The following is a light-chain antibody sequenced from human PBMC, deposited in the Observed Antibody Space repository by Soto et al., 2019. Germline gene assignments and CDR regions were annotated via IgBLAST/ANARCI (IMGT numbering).Light chain of an antibody. CDR2: KAT. CDR1: QSITTW. CDR3: PCYNDYRYI. Sequence: DIQMTHSPSTLSASVGDRVTITCRASQSITTWLAWYQQKPGKAPKLLIYKATNLQSGVPSRFSGSGSGKEFSLTISSLQPDDYATYYCPCYNDYRYIFGQVT. J-gene: IGKJ2*01. V-gene: IGKV1-5*03.